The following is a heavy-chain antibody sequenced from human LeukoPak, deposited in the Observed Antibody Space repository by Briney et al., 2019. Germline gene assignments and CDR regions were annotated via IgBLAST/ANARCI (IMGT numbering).Heavy chain of an antibody. V-gene: IGHV4-34*01. D-gene: IGHD3-10*01. Sequence: KTSETLSLTCVVYGGPFSGYYWSWIRQPPGKGLEWIGEIDQSGTTNYNPSLKSRVSISVDTSKKQFSLTLTSMTAADTAVYYCARVPHYYFGYGYFDSWGQGTLVTVSS. CDR2: IDQSGTT. J-gene: IGHJ4*02. CDR3: ARVPHYYFGYGYFDS. CDR1: GGPFSGYY.